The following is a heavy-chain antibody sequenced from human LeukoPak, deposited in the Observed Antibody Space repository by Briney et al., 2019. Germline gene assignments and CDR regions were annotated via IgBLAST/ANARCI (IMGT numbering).Heavy chain of an antibody. CDR1: GYTLTELS. CDR2: FDPEDGET. CDR3: ATTPPVADYYYYMDV. J-gene: IGHJ6*03. Sequence: GASVKVSCTVSGYTLTELSMHWVRQAPGKGLEWMGGFDPEDGETIYAQKFQGRVTMTEDTSTDTAYMELSSLRSEDTAVYYCATTPPVADYYYYMDVWGKGTTVTVSS. D-gene: IGHD4-23*01. V-gene: IGHV1-24*01.